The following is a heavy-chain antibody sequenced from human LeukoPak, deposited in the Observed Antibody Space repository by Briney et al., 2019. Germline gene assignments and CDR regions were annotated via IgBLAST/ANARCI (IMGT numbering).Heavy chain of an antibody. CDR2: IVPILITP. Sequence: SVKVSCKASGDTFNTYSFSWVRQAPGQGLEWMGGIVPILITPHYAQKFQGRVTITADESTRTVYMELSSLNSEDTAIYYCANIMGMAPLDHWGQGTLVTVSS. CDR3: ANIMGMAPLDH. D-gene: IGHD1-26*01. J-gene: IGHJ4*02. V-gene: IGHV1-69*13. CDR1: GDTFNTYS.